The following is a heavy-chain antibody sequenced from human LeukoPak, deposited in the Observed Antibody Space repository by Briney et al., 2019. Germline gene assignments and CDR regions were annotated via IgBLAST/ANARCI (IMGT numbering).Heavy chain of an antibody. D-gene: IGHD1-26*01. J-gene: IGHJ4*02. CDR1: GYTLTELS. CDR2: FDPEDGET. CDR3: ATDLAGATILPRDY. Sequence: GASVKVSCKVSGYTLTELSMHWVRQALGKGLEWMGGFDPEDGETIYAQKFQGRVTMTEDTSTDTAYMELSSLRSEDTAVYYCATDLAGATILPRDYWGQGTLVTVSS. V-gene: IGHV1-24*01.